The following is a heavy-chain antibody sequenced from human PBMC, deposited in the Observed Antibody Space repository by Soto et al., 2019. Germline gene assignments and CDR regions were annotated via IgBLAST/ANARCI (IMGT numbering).Heavy chain of an antibody. V-gene: IGHV1-69*02. Sequence: SVKVSCKASGGTFSSYTISWVRQAPGQGLEWMGRIIPILGIANYAQKFQGRVTITAGKSTSTAYLELSSLRAEDTAVYYCSPRPDDILTGYPLGGQGTLVTVS. CDR2: IIPILGIA. D-gene: IGHD3-9*01. J-gene: IGHJ4*02. CDR1: GGTFSSYT. CDR3: SPRPDDILTGYPL.